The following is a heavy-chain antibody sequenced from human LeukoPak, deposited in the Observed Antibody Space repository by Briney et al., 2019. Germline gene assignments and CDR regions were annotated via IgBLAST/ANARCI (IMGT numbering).Heavy chain of an antibody. CDR2: IYYSGST. J-gene: IGHJ6*03. Sequence: SETLSLTCTVSGGSISSGDYYWSWIRQPPGKGLEWIGYIYYSGSTYYNPSLTSRVTISVDTSKNQFSLKLSSVTAADAAVYYCARAGMYYYYMDVWGKGTTVTVPS. CDR3: ARAGMYYYYMDV. CDR1: GGSISSGDYY. V-gene: IGHV4-30-4*08.